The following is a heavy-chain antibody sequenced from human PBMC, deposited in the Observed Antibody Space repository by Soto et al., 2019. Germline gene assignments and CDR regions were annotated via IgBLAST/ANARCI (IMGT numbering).Heavy chain of an antibody. D-gene: IGHD3-22*01. V-gene: IGHV1-8*02. Sequence: ASVKVSCKASGYTFTGYYMHWVLRAPGQGLEWMGWMNPNSGNTSYAQKFQGRVTMTRSTSTSTAYMELSSLRSEDTAVYYCARGVKWGQGTMVTGSS. J-gene: IGHJ3*01. CDR3: ARGVK. CDR1: GYTFTGYY. CDR2: MNPNSGNT.